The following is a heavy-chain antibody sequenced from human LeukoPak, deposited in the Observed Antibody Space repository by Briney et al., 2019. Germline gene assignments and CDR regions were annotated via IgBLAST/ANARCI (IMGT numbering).Heavy chain of an antibody. CDR2: IKQDGSEK. CDR1: GLTFSSSW. V-gene: IGHV3-7*03. D-gene: IGHD6-6*01. CDR3: ARDGPYSTSATHPP. Sequence: PGGSLRLSCAVSGLTFSSSWMSWVRQAPGKGLEWVANIKQDGSEKYYVGSVKGRFTISGDNAKNSLYLQMDSLRAEDTAVYHCARDGPYSTSATHPPWGQGTLVTVSS. J-gene: IGHJ5*02.